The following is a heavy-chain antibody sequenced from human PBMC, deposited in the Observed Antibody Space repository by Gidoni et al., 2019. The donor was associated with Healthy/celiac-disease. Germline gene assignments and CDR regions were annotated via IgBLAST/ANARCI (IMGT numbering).Heavy chain of an antibody. CDR2: INHSGST. J-gene: IGHJ4*02. V-gene: IGHV4-34*01. CDR3: AKSIRGYSYGSLDY. CDR1: GWSFSGYY. D-gene: IGHD5-18*01. Sequence: QVQLQQWGAGLLKPSETLSLTCAVYGWSFSGYYWSWIRQPPGKGLEWIGEINHSGSTNYNPSLKSRVTISVDTSKNQFSLKLSSVTAADTAVYYCAKSIRGYSYGSLDYWGQGTLVTVSS.